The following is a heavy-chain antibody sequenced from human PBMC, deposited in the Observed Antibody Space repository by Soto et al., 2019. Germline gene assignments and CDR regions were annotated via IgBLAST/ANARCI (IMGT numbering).Heavy chain of an antibody. J-gene: IGHJ4*02. Sequence: QVQLQESGPGLVKPSETLSLTCTVSGGSISSYYWSWIRQPPGKGLEWIGYIYYSGSTNYNPSLKSRVTISVDTSKNQFSLKLSSVTAADTAVYYCARHLSGYDPFDYWGQGTLVTVSS. V-gene: IGHV4-59*08. D-gene: IGHD5-12*01. CDR2: IYYSGST. CDR1: GGSISSYY. CDR3: ARHLSGYDPFDY.